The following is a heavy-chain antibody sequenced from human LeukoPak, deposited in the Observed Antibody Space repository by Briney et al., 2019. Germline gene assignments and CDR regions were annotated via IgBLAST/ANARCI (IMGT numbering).Heavy chain of an antibody. J-gene: IGHJ6*02. Sequence: SVKVSCKASGGTFSSYAISWVRQAPGQGLEWMGRIIPILGIANYAQKFQGRVAITADKSTSTAYMELSSLRSEDTAVYYCARADYDILGGRRGYHYGMDVWGQGTTVTVSS. V-gene: IGHV1-69*04. CDR3: ARADYDILGGRRGYHYGMDV. D-gene: IGHD3-9*01. CDR2: IIPILGIA. CDR1: GGTFSSYA.